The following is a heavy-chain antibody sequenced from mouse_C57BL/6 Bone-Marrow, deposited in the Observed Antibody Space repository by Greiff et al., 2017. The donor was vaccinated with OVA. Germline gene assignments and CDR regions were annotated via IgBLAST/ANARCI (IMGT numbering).Heavy chain of an antibody. V-gene: IGHV14-4*01. D-gene: IGHD2-1*01. CDR2: LDPENGDT. CDR1: GFNITDDY. Sequence: VQLKESGAELVRPGASVKLSCTASGFNITDDYMHWVKQRPEQGLEWIGWLDPENGDTEYASKFQGKATIPADTSSNTAYLQLSSLTSEDTAFYDCTSYGNCDYWGQGTTLTVSS. CDR3: TSYGNCDY. J-gene: IGHJ2*01.